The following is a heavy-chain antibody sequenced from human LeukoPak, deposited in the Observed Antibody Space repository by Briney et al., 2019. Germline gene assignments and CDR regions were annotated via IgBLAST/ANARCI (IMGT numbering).Heavy chain of an antibody. J-gene: IGHJ3*02. D-gene: IGHD1-26*01. CDR3: ARDEWEHAFDI. Sequence: ASVKVSCKASGYTFTSYYMHWVRQAPGQGLEWMGIINPSGGSTSYAQKFQGRVAMTRDTSTSTVYMELSSLRSEDTAVYYCARDEWEHAFDIWGQGTMVTVSS. CDR1: GYTFTSYY. V-gene: IGHV1-46*01. CDR2: INPSGGST.